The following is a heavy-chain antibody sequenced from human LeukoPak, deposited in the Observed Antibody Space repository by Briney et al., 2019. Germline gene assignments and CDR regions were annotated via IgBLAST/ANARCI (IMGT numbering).Heavy chain of an antibody. Sequence: SETLSLTCSVSGGSISGYYWSWIRQPPGKGLEWIGYIYYSGSTNYNPSLKSRVTISLDTSKNQFSLKLSSVTAADTAVYYCARGHFTTTGEFDYWGQGTLVTVSS. CDR1: GGSISGYY. D-gene: IGHD1-26*01. CDR3: ARGHFTTTGEFDY. CDR2: IYYSGST. J-gene: IGHJ4*02. V-gene: IGHV4-59*01.